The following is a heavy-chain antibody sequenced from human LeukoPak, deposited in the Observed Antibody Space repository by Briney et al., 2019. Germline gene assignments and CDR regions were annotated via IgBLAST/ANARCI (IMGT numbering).Heavy chain of an antibody. Sequence: RASVKVSCKASGYTFTSYYMHWVRQAPGQGLEWMGIINPSGGSTSYAQKFQGRVTMTRDTSTSTVYMELSSLRSEDTAVYYCARDRGYGDYRFRDSWFDPWGQGTLVTVSS. J-gene: IGHJ5*02. CDR1: GYTFTSYY. V-gene: IGHV1-46*01. CDR3: ARDRGYGDYRFRDSWFDP. CDR2: INPSGGST. D-gene: IGHD4-17*01.